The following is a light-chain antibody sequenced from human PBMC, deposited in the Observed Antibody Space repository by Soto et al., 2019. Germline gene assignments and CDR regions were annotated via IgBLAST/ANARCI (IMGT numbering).Light chain of an antibody. CDR1: QSISSW. Sequence: IQITQGPCTMPASVGDRVTITCLACQSISSWLAWYQQKPGKAPKLLIYDASNLESGVPSRFSGSGSGTEFTLTISSLQPDDFATYYCQQYNSYPITFGQGTRLEI. J-gene: IGKJ5*01. CDR2: DAS. CDR3: QQYNSYPIT. V-gene: IGKV1-5*01.